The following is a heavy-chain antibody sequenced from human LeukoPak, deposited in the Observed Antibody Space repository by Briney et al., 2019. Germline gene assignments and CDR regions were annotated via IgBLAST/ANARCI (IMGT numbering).Heavy chain of an antibody. CDR2: ITRSSTST. CDR3: ARDNWNDAPGGFDP. V-gene: IGHV3-21*01. D-gene: IGHD1-20*01. Sequence: GGSLRLSCAASGFTFSSYSMNWVRQAPGKGLEWVSSITRSSTSTYYTDSVRGRFTISRDNAKNSLYLQMNSLRAEDTAGYYCARDNWNDAPGGFDPWGQGTLVTVSS. CDR1: GFTFSSYS. J-gene: IGHJ5*01.